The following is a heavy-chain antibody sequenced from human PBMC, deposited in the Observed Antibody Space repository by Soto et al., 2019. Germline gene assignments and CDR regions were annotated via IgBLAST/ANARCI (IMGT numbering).Heavy chain of an antibody. CDR3: ARQTGVEHGDCSGGSCYPGPFGY. J-gene: IGHJ4*02. Sequence: PGEALKISCKGSGYSFTRYWIGWVRQIPGKDLERMGIIHPGDSDTRYSPSFQGQVTISADKSISTDYLQWSSLKASDTAMYYCARQTGVEHGDCSGGSCYPGPFGYWGQGTLVTVFS. D-gene: IGHD2-15*01. CDR1: GYSFTRYW. CDR2: IHPGDSDT. V-gene: IGHV5-51*01.